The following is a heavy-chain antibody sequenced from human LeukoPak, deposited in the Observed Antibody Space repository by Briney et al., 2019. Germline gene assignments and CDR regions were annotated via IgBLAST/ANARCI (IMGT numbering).Heavy chain of an antibody. V-gene: IGHV4-61*02. J-gene: IGHJ3*02. Sequence: PSETLSLTCTVSGGSLSSGTYYWNWIRQPAGKGLEWIGRMYTSGSTNYNPSLKSRVTISVDTSKNQFSLTLNSVTAADTAVYYCALYYHGSDPRRAFDIWGQGTMVTVSS. CDR3: ALYYHGSDPRRAFDI. CDR2: MYTSGST. CDR1: GGSLSSGTYY. D-gene: IGHD3-10*01.